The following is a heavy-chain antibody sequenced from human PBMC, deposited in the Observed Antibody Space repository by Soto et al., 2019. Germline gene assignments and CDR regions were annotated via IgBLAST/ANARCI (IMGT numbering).Heavy chain of an antibody. CDR1: GFTFSSYA. CDR3: ARQYGDYDPHKYYYYYYMDV. CDR2: ISGSGGSI. Sequence: GSLRLSCAASGFTFSSYAMSWVRQAPGKGLEWVSTISGSGGSIYYADSVKGRFTISRDNSKNKVYLQMNSLRADDTAVYYCARQYGDYDPHKYYYYYYMDVWGKGTTVTVSS. D-gene: IGHD4-17*01. V-gene: IGHV3-23*01. J-gene: IGHJ6*03.